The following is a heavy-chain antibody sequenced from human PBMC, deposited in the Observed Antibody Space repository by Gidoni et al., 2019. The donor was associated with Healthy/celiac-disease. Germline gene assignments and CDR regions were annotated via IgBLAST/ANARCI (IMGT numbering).Heavy chain of an antibody. CDR1: GFTFSSHS. CDR3: ARDSAPYSGSYRWFDP. Sequence: EVQLVESGGGLVKPGGSLRLSCAASGFTFSSHSMNWLRQAPGKGLEWVSSISSSSSYIYYADSVKGRFTISRDNAKNSLYLQMNSLRAEDTAVYYCARDSAPYSGSYRWFDPWGQGTLVTVSS. V-gene: IGHV3-21*01. CDR2: ISSSSSYI. J-gene: IGHJ5*02. D-gene: IGHD1-26*01.